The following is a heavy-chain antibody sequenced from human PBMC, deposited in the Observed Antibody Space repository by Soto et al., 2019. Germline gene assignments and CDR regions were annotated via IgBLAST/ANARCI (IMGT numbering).Heavy chain of an antibody. CDR2: ITGSDSDT. D-gene: IGHD3-22*01. CDR3: AKGSADSRPYYFDS. V-gene: IGHV3-23*01. J-gene: IGHJ4*02. CDR1: GLTFRNYA. Sequence: GGSLRLSCAASGLTFRNYAMSWVRQAPAKGLEWFSAITGSDSDTYHAESVKGRFTISKDNSINMLYLQMNSLGADDTAVYYCAKGSADSRPYYFDSWGQGTLVTVSS.